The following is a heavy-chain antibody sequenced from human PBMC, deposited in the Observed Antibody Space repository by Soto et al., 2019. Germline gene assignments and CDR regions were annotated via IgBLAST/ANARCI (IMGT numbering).Heavy chain of an antibody. D-gene: IGHD2-15*01. J-gene: IGHJ4*02. CDR1: VGSINVFY. CDR3: ARRGGVAGRVLAY. CDR2: IYYSGIT. V-gene: IGHV4-59*01. Sequence: NPSWRLYLTSSVSVGSINVFYWGGIRQPPGKGLQWIGYIYYSGITDYNPSLKGRVTISVDTSKNQFSLKLKSGTAADTSVYYGARRGGVAGRVLAYLGQGTLVT.